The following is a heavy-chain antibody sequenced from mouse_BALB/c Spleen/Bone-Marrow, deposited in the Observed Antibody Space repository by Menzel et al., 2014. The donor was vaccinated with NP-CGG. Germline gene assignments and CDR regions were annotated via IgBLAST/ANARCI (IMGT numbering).Heavy chain of an antibody. Sequence: QVQLQQSGPELVRPGVSVKISCKGSGYTFTDYAMHWVKQSHAKSLEWIGVISTHSGNTNYNQKFKGKATMTVDKSSSTDYMELARLRSEDSAIYYCARDYSRRICTMDNWGEGTSVTVSS. CDR3: ARDYSRRICTMDN. CDR2: ISTHSGNT. CDR1: GYTFTDYA. D-gene: IGHD1-1*01. V-gene: IGHV1-67*01. J-gene: IGHJ4*01.